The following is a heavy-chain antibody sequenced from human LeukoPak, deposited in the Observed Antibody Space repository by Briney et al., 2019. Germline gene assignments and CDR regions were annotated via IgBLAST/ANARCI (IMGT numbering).Heavy chain of an antibody. D-gene: IGHD2/OR15-2a*01. V-gene: IGHV4-61*02. Sequence: SQTLSLTCTVSGDSISSGDYYWSWIRQPAGKGLEWIGRISSSGSTNYNPSLKSRVTISVDTSKNQFSLKLSSVTAADTAVYYCATDTYMDTFNYWGQGTLVTVSS. CDR2: ISSSGST. CDR1: GDSISSGDYY. J-gene: IGHJ4*02. CDR3: ATDTYMDTFNY.